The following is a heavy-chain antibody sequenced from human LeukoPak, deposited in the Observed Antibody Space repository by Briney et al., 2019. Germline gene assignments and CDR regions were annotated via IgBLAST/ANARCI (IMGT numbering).Heavy chain of an antibody. Sequence: ASVKVSCKASGYSFANFFMHWVRQAPGQGLEWMGIINPSGGSTSYAQKFQGRVTMTRDMSTSTVYMELSSLRSEDTAVYYCARDRRTYSYDSSGYLDYWGQGTLVTVSS. D-gene: IGHD3-22*01. V-gene: IGHV1-46*01. J-gene: IGHJ4*02. CDR1: GYSFANFF. CDR2: INPSGGST. CDR3: ARDRRTYSYDSSGYLDY.